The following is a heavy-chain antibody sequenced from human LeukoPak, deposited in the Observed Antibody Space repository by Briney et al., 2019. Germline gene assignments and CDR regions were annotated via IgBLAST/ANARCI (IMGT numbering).Heavy chain of an antibody. CDR1: GFTFSRYA. CDR3: VKDGSGSYYTYYFDY. J-gene: IGHJ4*02. CDR2: VSSNGGST. V-gene: IGHV3-64D*06. D-gene: IGHD3-10*01. Sequence: HPGGSLRPSCSASGFTFSRYAMHWVRQAPGKGLEYVSAVSSNGGSTYYADSVKGRFTISRDNSKNTLYLQMSSLRTEDTAVYYCVKDGSGSYYTYYFDYWGQGTLVTVSS.